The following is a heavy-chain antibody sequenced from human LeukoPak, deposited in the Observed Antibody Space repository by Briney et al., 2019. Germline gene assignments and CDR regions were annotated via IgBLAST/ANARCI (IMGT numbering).Heavy chain of an antibody. J-gene: IGHJ4*02. CDR2: IYYNGGT. CDR3: ARGRRGRLLDY. V-gene: IGHV4-59*12. CDR1: GGSISSYY. D-gene: IGHD5-12*01. Sequence: PSETLSLTCSVSGGSISSYYWSWIRQPPGKGLEWIGYIYYNGGTNYNPSLKSRVTISVDTSKNQFSLKLSSVTAADTAVYYCARGRRGRLLDYWGQGTLVTVSS.